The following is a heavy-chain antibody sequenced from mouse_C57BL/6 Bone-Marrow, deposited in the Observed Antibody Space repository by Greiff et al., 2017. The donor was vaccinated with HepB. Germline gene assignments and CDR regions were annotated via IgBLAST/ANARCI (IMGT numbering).Heavy chain of an antibody. CDR3: AREGDYYGSILDY. J-gene: IGHJ2*01. V-gene: IGHV1-80*01. CDR2: IYPGDGDT. Sequence: VKLVESGAELVKPGASVKISCKASGYAFSSYWMNWVKQRPGKGLEWIGQIYPGDGDTNYNGKFKGKATLTADKSSSTAYMQLSSLTSEDSAVYFCAREGDYYGSILDYWGQGTTLTVSS. CDR1: GYAFSSYW. D-gene: IGHD1-1*01.